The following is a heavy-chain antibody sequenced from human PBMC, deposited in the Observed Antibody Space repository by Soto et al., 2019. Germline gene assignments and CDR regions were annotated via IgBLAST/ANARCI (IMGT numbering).Heavy chain of an antibody. CDR3: ARGQRAAIAGYYYHGLDV. CDR1: GFIFSCSA. Sequence: PGGSLRLSCAASGFIFSCSAIHWVRQAPGQGLGWVGRIRIRANNYATSSGASVRGKCPFFREDAKNMAYLQMNPLKTEDTAIYYCARGQRAAIAGYYYHGLDVWGQGTSVTVSS. V-gene: IGHV3-73*01. J-gene: IGHJ6*02. D-gene: IGHD6-25*01. CDR2: IRIRANNYAT.